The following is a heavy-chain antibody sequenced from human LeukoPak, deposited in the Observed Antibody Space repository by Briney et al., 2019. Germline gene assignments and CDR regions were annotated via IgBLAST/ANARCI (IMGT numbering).Heavy chain of an antibody. CDR3: ARDVVVVPVAIHYGMDV. Sequence: PSETLSLTCTVSGGSISSSSYYWGWIRQPPGKGLEWIGSIYYSGSTYYNPSLKSRVTISVDTSKSEFSLKLSSVTAADTAVYYCARDVVVVPVAIHYGMDVWGQGTTVTVSS. D-gene: IGHD2-2*01. J-gene: IGHJ6*02. CDR2: IYYSGST. V-gene: IGHV4-39*07. CDR1: GGSISSSSYY.